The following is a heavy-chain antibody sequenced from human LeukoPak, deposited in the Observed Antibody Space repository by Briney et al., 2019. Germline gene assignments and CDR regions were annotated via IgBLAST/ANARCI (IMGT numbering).Heavy chain of an antibody. J-gene: IGHJ4*02. CDR1: GFSFSNFA. CDR3: AKDSGTWNDSDY. V-gene: IGHV3-23*01. D-gene: IGHD1-1*01. Sequence: GGSLRLSCAASGFSFSNFAVNWVRQAPGKGLEWVSSISAGAGETYYGHSVEGRFITSRDNSKNTLYLQMSSLRAEDTAIYYCAKDSGTWNDSDYWGQGTLVTVSS. CDR2: ISAGAGET.